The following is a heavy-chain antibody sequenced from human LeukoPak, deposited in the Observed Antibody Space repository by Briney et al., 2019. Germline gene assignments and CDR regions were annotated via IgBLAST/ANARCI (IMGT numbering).Heavy chain of an antibody. CDR2: TNPHSGDT. CDR3: ARVDMTTVTIDY. J-gene: IGHJ4*02. Sequence: ASVRVSCKAYGYTLTDYYMHWVRQAPGQGLEWMGWTNPHSGDTNLAQKFQGRVTMTRDTSINTAYIELTRLTSDDSAVYYCARVDMTTVTIDYWGQGTLVTASS. D-gene: IGHD4-17*01. CDR1: GYTLTDYY. V-gene: IGHV1-2*02.